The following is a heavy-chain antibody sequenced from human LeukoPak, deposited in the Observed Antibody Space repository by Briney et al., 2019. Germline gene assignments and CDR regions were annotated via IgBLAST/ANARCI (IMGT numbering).Heavy chain of an antibody. CDR1: GFTFASFA. J-gene: IGHJ4*02. CDR3: AKSLSDLTSRCPDY. Sequence: PGGSLRHSCAASGFTFASFAMSWVRQAPGKGLEWVSAISDGGSSIYYADFVKGRFTIFRDNSKNTLYLQMNSLRAEDTAVYYCAKSLSDLTSRCPDYWGQGTLVTVSS. D-gene: IGHD2-2*01. CDR2: ISDGGSSI. V-gene: IGHV3-23*01.